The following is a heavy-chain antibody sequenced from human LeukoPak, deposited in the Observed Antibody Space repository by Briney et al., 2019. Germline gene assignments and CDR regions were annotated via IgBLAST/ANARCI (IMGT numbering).Heavy chain of an antibody. CDR1: GYTFTSYF. Sequence: ASVKVSCKASGYTFTSYFMHWVRQAPGQGLEWMGIINPSDGSTSYAQKFQGRVTMTRDTSTTTVYMELSSLRSEDTAVYYCARVRLSYYYYGMDVWGQGTTVTVSS. CDR2: INPSDGST. J-gene: IGHJ6*02. V-gene: IGHV1-46*01. CDR3: ARVRLSYYYYGMDV.